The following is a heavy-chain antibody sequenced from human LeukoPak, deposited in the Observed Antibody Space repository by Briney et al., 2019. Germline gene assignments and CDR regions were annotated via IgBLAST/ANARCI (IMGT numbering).Heavy chain of an antibody. D-gene: IGHD6-19*01. CDR3: ARLTVNGTNY. CDR1: GFTFSNYR. J-gene: IGHJ4*02. V-gene: IGHV3-74*03. Sequence: PGGSLRLSCVVSGFTFSNYRMHWVRQAPGKGLVWVSGINTDGSTTTYADSVKGRFTISGDNAKNTLYLQMNSLRAEDTAVYYCARLTVNGTNYWGQGTLVTVSS. CDR2: INTDGSTT.